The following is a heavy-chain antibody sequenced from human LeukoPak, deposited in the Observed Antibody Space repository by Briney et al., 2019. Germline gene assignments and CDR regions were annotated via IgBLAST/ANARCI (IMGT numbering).Heavy chain of an antibody. J-gene: IGHJ4*02. CDR1: GGSISSYY. V-gene: IGHV4-59*07. D-gene: IGHD3-10*01. CDR3: ARSKNYYGSGDY. CDR2: VYYTGST. Sequence: SDTLSLTCTDSGGSISSYYWSWIRQPPGTALEWLGFVYYTGSTYYTPPHEGRATISVGTSKNQCSVKLSSVTAADTAVYYCARSKNYYGSGDYWSPGTLVTVSS.